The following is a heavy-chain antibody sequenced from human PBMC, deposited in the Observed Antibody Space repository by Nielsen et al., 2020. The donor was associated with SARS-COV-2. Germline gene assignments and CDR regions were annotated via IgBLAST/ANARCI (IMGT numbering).Heavy chain of an antibody. V-gene: IGHV1-2*06. CDR1: GYTFTGYY. CDR2: INPNNGGT. J-gene: IGHJ4*02. D-gene: IGHD3-3*01. Sequence: ASVKVSCKASGYTFTGYYIHWVRQAPGQGLEWMGRINPNNGGTNYAQKLQGRVTMTTDTSTSTAYMELRSLRSDDTAVYYCARVITIFGVADEIDYWGQGTLVTVSS. CDR3: ARVITIFGVADEIDY.